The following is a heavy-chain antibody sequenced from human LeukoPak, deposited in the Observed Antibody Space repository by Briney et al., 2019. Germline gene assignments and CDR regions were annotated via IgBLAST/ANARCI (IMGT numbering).Heavy chain of an antibody. V-gene: IGHV3-7*02. CDR2: IKHDGSET. D-gene: IGHD3-16*01. CDR3: AKNGGPHGMDV. J-gene: IGHJ6*02. Sequence: PGGSLRLSCAASGFTFSHAWMSWVRQAPGKGLEWVANIKHDGSETNYVDSVKGRFTISRDNAKNSLHLQMNSLRVEDTAVYYCAKNGGPHGMDVWGQGTTVTVSS. CDR1: GFTFSHAW.